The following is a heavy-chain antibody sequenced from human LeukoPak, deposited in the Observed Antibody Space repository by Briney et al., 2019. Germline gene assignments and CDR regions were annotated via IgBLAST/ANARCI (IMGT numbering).Heavy chain of an antibody. CDR1: GFTFSSYG. Sequence: GGTLRLSCAASGFTFSSYGMSWVRQAPGKGLEWVSAISGSGGFTYYADSVKGRFTISRDNSKNTLYLQMNSLRAEDTAVYYCAKDRFGCSSTSCYSLDYWGQGTLVTVSS. J-gene: IGHJ4*02. CDR3: AKDRFGCSSTSCYSLDY. V-gene: IGHV3-23*01. D-gene: IGHD2-2*01. CDR2: ISGSGGFT.